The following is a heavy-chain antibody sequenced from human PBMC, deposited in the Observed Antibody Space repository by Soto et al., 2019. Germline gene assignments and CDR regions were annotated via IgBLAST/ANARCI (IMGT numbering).Heavy chain of an antibody. D-gene: IGHD6-19*01. CDR2: IKNDGSEQ. J-gene: IGHJ4*02. Sequence: PGGSLRLSCAASGFTFSTYYMTWVRQAPGKGLEWVASIKNDGSEQYYVDSVKGRFTISRDNSKNTLYLQMNSLRAEDTAVYYCAKDVNQAVAGNSGDYWGQGTLVTVSS. CDR3: AKDVNQAVAGNSGDY. CDR1: GFTFSTYY. V-gene: IGHV3-7*03.